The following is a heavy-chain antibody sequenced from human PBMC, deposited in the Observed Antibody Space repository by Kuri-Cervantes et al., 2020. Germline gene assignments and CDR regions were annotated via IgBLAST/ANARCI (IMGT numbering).Heavy chain of an antibody. CDR3: ARSARGVIITQPRDY. CDR2: ISAYNGNT. D-gene: IGHD3-10*01. V-gene: IGHV1-18*01. CDR1: GYTFTSYD. Sequence: ASVKVSCKASGYTFTSYDINWVRQATGQGLEWMGWISAYNGNTNYAQKLQGRVTVTTDTSTSTAYMELRSLRSDDTAVYYCARSARGVIITQPRDYWGQGTLVTVSS. J-gene: IGHJ4*02.